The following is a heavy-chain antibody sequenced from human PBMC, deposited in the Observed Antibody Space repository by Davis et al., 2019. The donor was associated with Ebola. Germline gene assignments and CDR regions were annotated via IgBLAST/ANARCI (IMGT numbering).Heavy chain of an antibody. CDR1: GFTFSDYY. CDR3: ARRFIAARFLVVYGMDV. V-gene: IGHV3-11*01. CDR2: ISSSGSTI. J-gene: IGHJ6*02. Sequence: GESLKISCAASGFTFSDYYMSWIRQAPGQGLEWVSYISSSGSTIYYADSVKGRFTISRDNAKNSLYLQRNSLRAEDTAVYYCARRFIAARFLVVYGMDVWGQGTTVTVSS. D-gene: IGHD6-6*01.